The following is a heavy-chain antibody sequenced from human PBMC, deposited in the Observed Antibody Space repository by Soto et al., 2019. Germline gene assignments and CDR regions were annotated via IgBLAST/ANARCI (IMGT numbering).Heavy chain of an antibody. CDR3: ARVPLRYNWFDP. D-gene: IGHD4-17*01. V-gene: IGHV1-3*01. CDR1: RYTFTSYA. Sequence: SVKVSCKASRYTFTSYAMHWVRQAPGQRLEWMGWINAGNGNTKYSKKFQGRVTITRDTSASTAYMELSSLRSEDTAVYYCARVPLRYNWFDPWGQGTLVTVYS. J-gene: IGHJ5*02. CDR2: INAGNGNT.